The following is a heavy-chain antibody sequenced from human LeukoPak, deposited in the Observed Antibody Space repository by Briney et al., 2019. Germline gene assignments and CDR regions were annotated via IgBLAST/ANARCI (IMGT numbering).Heavy chain of an antibody. CDR1: EFTFSSYS. Sequence: GGSLRLSCAASEFTFSSYSMDWVRQAPGKGLEWVSYISSSSSTIYYADSVKGRFTISRDNAKNSLYLQMNSLRDEDTAVYYCARARASGRSGFDYWGQGTLVTVSS. CDR2: ISSSSSTI. D-gene: IGHD2-15*01. V-gene: IGHV3-48*02. J-gene: IGHJ4*02. CDR3: ARARASGRSGFDY.